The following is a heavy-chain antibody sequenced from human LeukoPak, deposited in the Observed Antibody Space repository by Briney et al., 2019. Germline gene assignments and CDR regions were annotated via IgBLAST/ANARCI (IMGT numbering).Heavy chain of an antibody. Sequence: GPLRLSCAASGFIFDDYVMHWVRQVPGKGLEWVSRISWDGGNIYYADSVKGRFTISRDNSKNSLYLQMNSLKTEDTALYYCAKDTADYCALGTCSGGFDSWGQGTLVTVSS. J-gene: IGHJ4*02. CDR3: AKDTADYCALGTCSGGFDS. CDR1: GFIFDDYV. D-gene: IGHD3-10*02. V-gene: IGHV3-43D*03. CDR2: ISWDGGNI.